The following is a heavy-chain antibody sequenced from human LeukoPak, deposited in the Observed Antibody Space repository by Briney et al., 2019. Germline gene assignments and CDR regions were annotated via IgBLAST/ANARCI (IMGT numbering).Heavy chain of an antibody. V-gene: IGHV4-59*01. CDR3: ARDKRVPVPATHGGFDY. J-gene: IGHJ4*02. CDR1: GASISSYY. CDR2: IDYSGST. Sequence: PSETLSLTCTVSGASISSYYWSWIRQPPGKGLEWIGYIDYSGSTNYNPSLKSRVTISVDTSKNQFSLKLSSVTAADTAVYYCARDKRVPVPATHGGFDYWGQGTLVTVSS. D-gene: IGHD2-15*01.